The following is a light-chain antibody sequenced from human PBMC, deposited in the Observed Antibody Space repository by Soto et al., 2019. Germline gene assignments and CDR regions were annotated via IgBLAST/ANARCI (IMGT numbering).Light chain of an antibody. CDR3: QQYNSWPET. V-gene: IGKV3-15*01. J-gene: IGKJ1*01. CDR2: DAS. Sequence: GVTQSPCTLSVSTGERATLFCRASQSVRSSLAWYQQKPGQAPRLFIYDASTRATGIPARSTGSGSGTEFTLTISSLQSEDFAVYYCQQYNSWPETFGQGTKVDIK. CDR1: QSVRSS.